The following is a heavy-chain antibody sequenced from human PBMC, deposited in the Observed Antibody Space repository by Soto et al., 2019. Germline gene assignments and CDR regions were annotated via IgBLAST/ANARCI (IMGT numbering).Heavy chain of an antibody. CDR3: ARSLTIFGVVIIWGFGY. CDR1: GYTFTSYG. J-gene: IGHJ4*02. Sequence: QVQLVQSGAEVKKPGASVKVSCKASGYTFTSYGISWVRQAPGQGLEWMGWISAYNGNTNYAQKLQGRVTMTTDTSTSTAYMELRSLRSDDTAVDYCARSLTIFGVVIIWGFGYWGQGTLVTVSS. CDR2: ISAYNGNT. D-gene: IGHD3-3*01. V-gene: IGHV1-18*01.